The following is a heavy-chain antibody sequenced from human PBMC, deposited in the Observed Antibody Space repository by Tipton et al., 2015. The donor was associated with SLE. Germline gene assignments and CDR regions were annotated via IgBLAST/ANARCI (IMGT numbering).Heavy chain of an antibody. Sequence: TLSLTCTVSGGSISSGSYYWSWIRQPAGKGLEWIGRIYTSGSTNYNPSLKSRVTISVDTSKNQFSLKLSSVTAADTAVYYCARSAYCGGDCRGGYYYMDVWGKGTTVTVSS. D-gene: IGHD2-21*01. V-gene: IGHV4-61*02. CDR3: ARSAYCGGDCRGGYYYMDV. CDR2: IYTSGST. J-gene: IGHJ6*03. CDR1: GGSISSGSYY.